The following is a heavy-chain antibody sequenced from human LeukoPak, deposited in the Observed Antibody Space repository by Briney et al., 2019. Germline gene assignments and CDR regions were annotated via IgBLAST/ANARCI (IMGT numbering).Heavy chain of an antibody. CDR2: IYYSGST. J-gene: IGHJ4*02. D-gene: IGHD3-22*01. CDR3: ARPDSSGYYYGGYYFDY. V-gene: IGHV4-59*12. CDR1: GGSISSYY. Sequence: SETLSLTCTVSGGSISSYYWSWIRQPPGKGLEWIGYIYYSGSTNYNPSLKSRVTISVDTSKNQFSLKLSSVTAADTAVYYCARPDSSGYYYGGYYFDYWGQGTLVTVSS.